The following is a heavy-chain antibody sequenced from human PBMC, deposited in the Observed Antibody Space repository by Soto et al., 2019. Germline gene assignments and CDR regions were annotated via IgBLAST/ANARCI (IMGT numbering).Heavy chain of an antibody. V-gene: IGHV4-34*01. CDR2: INHSGST. J-gene: IGHJ4*02. CDR3: ARHYAVVLYHFDY. CDR1: GGSFSGYY. D-gene: IGHD2-15*01. Sequence: LSLTCAVYGGSFSGYYWTWIRQPPGTGLEWIGEINHSGSTNYNPSLKSRVTISVDTSKNQFSLKLSSVTAADTAVYYCARHYAVVLYHFDYWGLGTLVTVSS.